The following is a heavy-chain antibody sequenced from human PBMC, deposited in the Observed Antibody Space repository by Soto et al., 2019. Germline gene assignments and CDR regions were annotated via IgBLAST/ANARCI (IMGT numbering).Heavy chain of an antibody. D-gene: IGHD2-8*01. CDR1: GFTFSTYA. CDR2: ISGSGGGT. J-gene: IGHJ4*02. Sequence: GGSLRLSCAASGFTFSTYAMSWVRQAPGKGLEWVSAISGSGGGTYYADSVKGRFTISRDNSKNTLYLQMNSLRAEDTAVYYCAKGSYCTNGICYNYWGQGTLVTVSS. CDR3: AKGSYCTNGICYNY. V-gene: IGHV3-23*01.